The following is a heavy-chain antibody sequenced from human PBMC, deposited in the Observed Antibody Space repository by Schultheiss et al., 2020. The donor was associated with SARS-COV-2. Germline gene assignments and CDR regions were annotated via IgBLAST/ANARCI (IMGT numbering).Heavy chain of an antibody. V-gene: IGHV3-30*02. CDR3: AKDLLGHYYYGMDV. CDR2: IWYDGSNK. Sequence: GGSLRLSCAASGFTFSSYGMHWVRQAPGKGLEWVAVIWYDGSNKYYADSVKGRFTISRDNSKNTLYLQMNSLRAEDTAVYYCAKDLLGHYYYGMDVWGQGTTVTVSS. J-gene: IGHJ6*02. CDR1: GFTFSSYG. D-gene: IGHD2-15*01.